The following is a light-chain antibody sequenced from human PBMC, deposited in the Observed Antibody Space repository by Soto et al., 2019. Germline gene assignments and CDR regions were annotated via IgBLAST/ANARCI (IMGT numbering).Light chain of an antibody. CDR3: QQYGSSPLT. Sequence: EIVLTQSPGTLSLSAGERATLSCRASQSVSSSYLAWYQQKPGQAPRPLIYGASSRAIGIPDRFSGSGSGTDFTLTISRLEPEDFAVYYCQQYGSSPLTFGQGTKVEIK. J-gene: IGKJ1*01. CDR2: GAS. V-gene: IGKV3-20*01. CDR1: QSVSSSY.